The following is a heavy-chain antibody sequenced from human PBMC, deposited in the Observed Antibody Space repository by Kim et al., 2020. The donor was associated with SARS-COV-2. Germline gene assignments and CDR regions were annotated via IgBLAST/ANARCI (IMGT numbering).Heavy chain of an antibody. J-gene: IGHJ6*02. CDR3: ARSKLGYCSSTSCQGDYYYYYGMDV. D-gene: IGHD2-2*01. CDR1: GFTFSSYS. Sequence: GGSLRLSCAASGFTFSSYSMNWVRQAPGKGLEWVSSISSSSSYIYYADSVKGRFTISRDNAKNSLYLQMNSLRAEDTAVYYCARSKLGYCSSTSCQGDYYYYYGMDVWGQGTTVTVSS. CDR2: ISSSSSYI. V-gene: IGHV3-21*01.